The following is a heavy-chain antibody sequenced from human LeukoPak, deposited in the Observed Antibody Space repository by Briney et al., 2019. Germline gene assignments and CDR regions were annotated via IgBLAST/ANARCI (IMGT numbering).Heavy chain of an antibody. CDR2: INHSGST. Sequence: KPSETLSLTCAVYGGSFSGYYWSRIRQPPGKGLEWIGEINHSGSTNYNPSLKSRVTISVDTSKNQLSLKLSSVTAADTAVYYCASRARTTSPYYYYYMDVWGKGTTVTVSS. J-gene: IGHJ6*03. CDR1: GGSFSGYY. D-gene: IGHD4-17*01. CDR3: ASRARTTSPYYYYYMDV. V-gene: IGHV4-34*01.